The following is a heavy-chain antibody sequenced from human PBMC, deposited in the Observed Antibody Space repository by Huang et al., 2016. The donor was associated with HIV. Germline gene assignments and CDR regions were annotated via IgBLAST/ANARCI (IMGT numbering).Heavy chain of an antibody. CDR2: IKHSGST. J-gene: IGHJ3*02. CDR1: GGSFSGYY. CDR3: ARERMMSWLDDHDAFDI. V-gene: IGHV4-34*01. Sequence: QVQLQQWGAGLLKPSETLSLTCAVYGGSFSGYYWSWIRQSPGKGLEWIGEIKHSGSTNYNPSLKSRRTISGDTSKNQFSLKLSSVTAADTAVYYCARERMMSWLDDHDAFDIWGQGTMVTVSS. D-gene: IGHD1-1*01.